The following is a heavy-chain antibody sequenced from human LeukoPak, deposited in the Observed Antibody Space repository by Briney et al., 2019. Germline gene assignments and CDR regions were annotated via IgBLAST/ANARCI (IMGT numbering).Heavy chain of an antibody. V-gene: IGHV1-46*01. J-gene: IGHJ4*02. CDR3: ARAHTVVTQGFDY. Sequence: ASVKVSCKASGYTFTSYGISWVRQAPGQGLEWMGIINPSGGSTSYAQKFQGRVTMTRDTSTSTVYMELSSLRSEDTAVYYCARAHTVVTQGFDYWGQGTLVTVSS. CDR2: INPSGGST. D-gene: IGHD4-23*01. CDR1: GYTFTSYG.